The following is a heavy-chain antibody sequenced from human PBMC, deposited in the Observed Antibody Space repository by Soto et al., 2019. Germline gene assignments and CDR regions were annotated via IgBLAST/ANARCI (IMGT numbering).Heavy chain of an antibody. D-gene: IGHD6-13*01. CDR2: IYYSGST. Sequence: SETLSLTCTVSGDSISNYYWSWIRQPPGKGLEWIGYIYYSGSTNYNPSLKSRVTISVDTSKNQFSLKLSSVTADATAVYYCARHLWVGSSWYLGAFDIWGQGTMVTVSS. V-gene: IGHV4-59*08. CDR3: ARHLWVGSSWYLGAFDI. CDR1: GDSISNYY. J-gene: IGHJ3*02.